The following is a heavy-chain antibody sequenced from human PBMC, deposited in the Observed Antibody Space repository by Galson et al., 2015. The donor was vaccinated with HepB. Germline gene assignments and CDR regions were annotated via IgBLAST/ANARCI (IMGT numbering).Heavy chain of an antibody. CDR3: ARGEDHGSSSSLSYFDY. J-gene: IGHJ4*02. CDR1: GFTFSSYA. D-gene: IGHD6-6*01. V-gene: IGHV3-30-3*01. Sequence: SLRLSCAASGFTFSSYAMHWVRQAPGKGLEWVAVISYDGSNKYYADSVKGRFTISRDNSKNTLYLQMNSLRAEDTAVYYCARGEDHGSSSSLSYFDYWGQGTLVTVSS. CDR2: ISYDGSNK.